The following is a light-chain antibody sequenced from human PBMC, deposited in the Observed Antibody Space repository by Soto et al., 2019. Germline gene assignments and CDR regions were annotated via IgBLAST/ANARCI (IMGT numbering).Light chain of an antibody. CDR1: SGHSSYA. CDR3: QTWGTGGV. J-gene: IGLJ3*02. CDR2: LNSDGSH. V-gene: IGLV4-69*01. Sequence: QSVLTQTPSASASLGASVKLTCTLSSGHSSYAIAWHQQQPEKGPRFLMKLNSDGSHSEGDGIPDRFSGSSSGAERYLTISSLQSEDEADYYCQTWGTGGVFGGGTKLTVL.